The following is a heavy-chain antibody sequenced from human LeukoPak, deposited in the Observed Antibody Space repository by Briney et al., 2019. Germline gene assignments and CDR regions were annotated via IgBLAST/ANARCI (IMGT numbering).Heavy chain of an antibody. D-gene: IGHD3-22*01. CDR2: IYYSGST. CDR1: GGSISSSSYY. Sequence: SETLSLTCTVSGGSISSSSYYWGWIRQPPGKGLEWIGSIYYSGSTYYNPSLKSRVTISVDTSKNQFSLKLSSVTAADTAVYYCASGLNYYDTPIDYWGQGTLVTVSS. J-gene: IGHJ4*02. CDR3: ASGLNYYDTPIDY. V-gene: IGHV4-39*01.